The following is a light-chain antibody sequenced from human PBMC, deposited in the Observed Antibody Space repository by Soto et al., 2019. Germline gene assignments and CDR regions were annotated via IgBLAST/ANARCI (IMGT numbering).Light chain of an antibody. CDR1: SSDVGSYNY. J-gene: IGLJ1*01. Sequence: QSVLTQPASVSGSPGQSITISCTGTSSDVGSYNYVSWYQQHPGKAPKLMIYEVSNRPSGVSGRFSGSKSGNTASLTISGLQAEDEADYYCSSYTSISTLFGTGTKLTVL. V-gene: IGLV2-14*01. CDR2: EVS. CDR3: SSYTSISTL.